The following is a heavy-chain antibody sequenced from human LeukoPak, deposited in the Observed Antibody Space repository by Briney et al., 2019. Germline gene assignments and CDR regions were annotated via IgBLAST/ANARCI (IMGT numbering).Heavy chain of an antibody. CDR1: GGSISSYY. CDR3: ARHPYWYFDL. V-gene: IGHV4-59*01. CDR2: IYYSGST. Sequence: SETLSLTCTVSGGSISSYYWSWIRQPPGKGLEWIGYIYYSGSTNYNPSLKSRVTISVDTSKNQCSLKLSSVTAADTAVYYCARHPYWYFDLWGRGTLVTVSS. J-gene: IGHJ2*01.